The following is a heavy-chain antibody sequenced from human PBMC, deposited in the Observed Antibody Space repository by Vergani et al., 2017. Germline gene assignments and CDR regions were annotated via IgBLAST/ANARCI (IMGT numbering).Heavy chain of an antibody. CDR2: INSDGSST. V-gene: IGHV3-74*01. CDR3: ARADLAYCGGDCLGGAFDI. Sequence: EVQLVESGGGFVQPGGSLRLSCAASGFTFSSYWMHWVRQAPGKGLVWVSRINSDGSSTSHADSVKGRFTISRDNAKNTLYLQMNSLRAEDTAVYYCARADLAYCGGDCLGGAFDIWGQGTMVTVSS. CDR1: GFTFSSYW. J-gene: IGHJ3*02. D-gene: IGHD2-21*02.